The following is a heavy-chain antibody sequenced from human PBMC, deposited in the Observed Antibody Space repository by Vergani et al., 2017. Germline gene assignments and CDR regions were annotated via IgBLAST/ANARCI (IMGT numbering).Heavy chain of an antibody. D-gene: IGHD3-22*01. V-gene: IGHV4-59*01. J-gene: IGHJ4*02. CDR2: IYYSGST. CDR3: ARSAYYYDLRLEE. Sequence: QVQLQESGPGLVKPSQTLSLTCTVSGGSISSYYWSWIRQPPGKGLEWIGYIYYSGSTNYNPSLKSRVTISVETSKNQFCLKLRSVTGEDTAVDYCARSAYYYDLRLEEWGQGRLVTVSS. CDR1: GGSISSYY.